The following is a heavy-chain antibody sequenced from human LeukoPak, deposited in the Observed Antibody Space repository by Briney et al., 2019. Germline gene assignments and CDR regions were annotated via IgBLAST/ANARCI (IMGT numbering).Heavy chain of an antibody. CDR2: ISSSSSYI. D-gene: IGHD3-22*01. CDR3: ARDRARTGYYYDSSGYFGWFDP. J-gene: IGHJ5*02. CDR1: GFTFSSYS. Sequence: GGSLRLSCAASGFTFSSYSMNWVRQAPGKGLEWVSSISSSSSYIYYADSVKGRFTISRDNAKNSLYLQMNSLRAEDTAVYYCARDRARTGYYYDSSGYFGWFDPWGQGTLVTVSS. V-gene: IGHV3-21*01.